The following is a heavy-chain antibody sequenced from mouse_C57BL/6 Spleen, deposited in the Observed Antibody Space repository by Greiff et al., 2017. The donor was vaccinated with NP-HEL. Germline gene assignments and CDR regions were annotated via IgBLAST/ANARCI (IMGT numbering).Heavy chain of an antibody. V-gene: IGHV5-17*01. D-gene: IGHD2-3*01. CDR2: ISSGSSTI. Sequence: EVMLVESGGGLVKPGGSLKLSCAASGFTFSDYGMHWVRQAPEKGLEWVAYISSGSSTIYYADTVKGRFTISRDNAKNTLFLQMTSLRSEDTAMYYCARCGVYDGYSDYMDYWGQGTSVTVSS. J-gene: IGHJ4*01. CDR1: GFTFSDYG. CDR3: ARCGVYDGYSDYMDY.